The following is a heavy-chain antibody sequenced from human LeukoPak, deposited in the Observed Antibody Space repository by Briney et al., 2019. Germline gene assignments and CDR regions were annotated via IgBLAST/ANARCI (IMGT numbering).Heavy chain of an antibody. V-gene: IGHV3-53*01. CDR1: GFTVSSNY. Sequence: GGSLRLSCAVSGFTVSSNYMSWVRQAPGKGLEWVSVIYSGGSTYYADSVKGRFTISRDNSKNTLYLQVNSLRAEDTAVYYCARGLSGSYHYFDCWGQGTLVTVSS. D-gene: IGHD1-26*01. J-gene: IGHJ4*02. CDR3: ARGLSGSYHYFDC. CDR2: IYSGGST.